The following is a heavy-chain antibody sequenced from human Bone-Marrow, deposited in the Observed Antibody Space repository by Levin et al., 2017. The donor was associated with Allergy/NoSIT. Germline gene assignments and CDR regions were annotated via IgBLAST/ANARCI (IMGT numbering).Heavy chain of an antibody. J-gene: IGHJ4*02. CDR3: ARGWFGELLSH. Sequence: PWASVKVSCAASGFTVSSNYMSWVRQAPGKGPEWVSVIYSGGSTYYADSVKGRFTISRDNSKNTLYLQMNSLRAEDTAVYYCARGWFGELLSHWGQGTLVTVSS. CDR1: GFTVSSNY. V-gene: IGHV3-53*01. CDR2: IYSGGST. D-gene: IGHD3-10*01.